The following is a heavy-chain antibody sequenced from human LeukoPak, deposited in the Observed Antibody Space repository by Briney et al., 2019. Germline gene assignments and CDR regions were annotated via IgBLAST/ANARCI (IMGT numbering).Heavy chain of an antibody. CDR2: IYYSGST. CDR1: GGSISSGDYY. CDR3: ARGGWFGESTMDV. V-gene: IGHV4-30-4*08. D-gene: IGHD3-10*01. Sequence: SQTLSLGCTVSGGSISSGDYYWSWIRQPPGKGLEWIGYIYYSGSTYYNPSLKSRVTISVDTSKNQFSLKLSSVTAADTAVYYCARGGWFGESTMDVWGKGTTVTVSS. J-gene: IGHJ6*04.